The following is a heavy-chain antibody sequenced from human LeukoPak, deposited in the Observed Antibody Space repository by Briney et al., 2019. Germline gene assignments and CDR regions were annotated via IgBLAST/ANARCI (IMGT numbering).Heavy chain of an antibody. CDR2: ISGSGGST. D-gene: IGHD6-19*01. CDR1: GFTFSSYA. J-gene: IGHJ4*02. Sequence: GGSLRLSCAASGFTFSSYAMSWVRQAPGKGLEWVSAISGSGGSTYYADSVKGRFTISRDNAKNSLYLQMNSLRAEDTAVYYCARAIFSSGWYLVDYWGQGTLVTVSS. V-gene: IGHV3-23*01. CDR3: ARAIFSSGWYLVDY.